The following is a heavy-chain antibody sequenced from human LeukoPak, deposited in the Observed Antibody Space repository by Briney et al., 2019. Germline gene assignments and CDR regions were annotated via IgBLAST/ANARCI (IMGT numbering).Heavy chain of an antibody. J-gene: IGHJ4*02. CDR2: ISSSSSYM. Sequence: GGSLRLSCAASGFTFSSYNMNWVRQALGKGLEWVSSISSSSSYMYYADSVKGRFTISRDNAKNSLYLQMNSLRAEDTAVYYCARDDYYGSGKDYWGQGTLVTVSS. CDR3: ARDDYYGSGKDY. V-gene: IGHV3-21*01. CDR1: GFTFSSYN. D-gene: IGHD3-10*01.